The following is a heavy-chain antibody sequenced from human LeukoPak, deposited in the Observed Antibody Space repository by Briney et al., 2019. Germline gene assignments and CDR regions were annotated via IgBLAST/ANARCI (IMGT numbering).Heavy chain of an antibody. Sequence: ASVKVSCKAPGYTFTGYYMHWVRQAPGQGLEWMGWINPNSGGTNYAQKFQGRVTMTRDTSISTAYMELSRLRSDDTAVYYCARWGVYGPPRAYGMDVWGQGTTVTVSS. V-gene: IGHV1-2*02. D-gene: IGHD3-10*01. CDR1: GYTFTGYY. CDR2: INPNSGGT. J-gene: IGHJ6*02. CDR3: ARWGVYGPPRAYGMDV.